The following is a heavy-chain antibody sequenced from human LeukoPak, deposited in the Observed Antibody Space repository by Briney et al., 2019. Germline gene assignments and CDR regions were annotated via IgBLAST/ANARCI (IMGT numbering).Heavy chain of an antibody. V-gene: IGHV3-30*03. J-gene: IGHJ4*02. CDR1: GFTFRNYG. CDR3: ARQEVDYGAPAGFHN. CDR2: ISYDGSNK. D-gene: IGHD4-17*01. Sequence: AGGSLRLSCAASGFTFRNYGMHWVRQAPGKGLDWVAVISYDGSNKYYADSVKGRFTISRDNAKNALYLQMNSLRAEDTAVYYCARQEVDYGAPAGFHNWGQGTLVTVSS.